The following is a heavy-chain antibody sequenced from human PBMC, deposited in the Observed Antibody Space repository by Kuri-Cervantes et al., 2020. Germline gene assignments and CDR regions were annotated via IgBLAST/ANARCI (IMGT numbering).Heavy chain of an antibody. V-gene: IGHV4-39*01. CDR3: ARRNYYDSSGYYYRTHRYFDL. CDR2: IYYSGST. J-gene: IGHJ2*01. Sequence: SETLSLTCTVSGGSFISTSYYWAWIRQPPGKGLEWIGSIYYSGSTYYNPSLKSRVTISVDTSKNQFSLKLSSVTAADTAVYHCARRNYYDSSGYYYRTHRYFDLWGRGTLVTVSS. D-gene: IGHD3-22*01. CDR1: GGSFISTSYY.